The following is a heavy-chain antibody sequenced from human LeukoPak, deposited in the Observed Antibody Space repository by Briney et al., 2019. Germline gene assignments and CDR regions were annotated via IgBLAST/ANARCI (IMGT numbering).Heavy chain of an antibody. CDR3: ASAHCGGDCFFDS. V-gene: IGHV4-59*01. J-gene: IGHJ4*02. CDR1: GASLSSYH. D-gene: IGHD2-21*02. Sequence: SETLSLTCTVSGASLSSYHWNWIRQPPGKGLEWIGYIYYSGTTTYNPSLKSRVTISLDTSKNQFSLQLTSVTAADTDVYYCASAHCGGDCFFDSWGQGTLVTVSS. CDR2: IYYSGTT.